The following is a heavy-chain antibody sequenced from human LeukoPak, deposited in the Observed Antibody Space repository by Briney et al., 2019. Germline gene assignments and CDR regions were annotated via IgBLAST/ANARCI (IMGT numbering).Heavy chain of an antibody. CDR3: ARSFRGSDGDFDY. Sequence: PSETLSLTCAVYGGSFSGYYWSWIRQPPGKGLEWIGEINHSGSTNYNPSLKSRVTISVDTSKNQFSLKLSSVTAADTAVYYCARSFRGSDGDFDYWGQGTQVTVSS. CDR2: INHSGST. CDR1: GGSFSGYY. D-gene: IGHD5-12*01. J-gene: IGHJ4*02. V-gene: IGHV4-34*01.